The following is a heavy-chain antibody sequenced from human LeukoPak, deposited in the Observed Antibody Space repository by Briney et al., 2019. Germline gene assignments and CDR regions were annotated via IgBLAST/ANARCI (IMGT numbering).Heavy chain of an antibody. CDR1: GGSISSYY. D-gene: IGHD3-10*01. J-gene: IGHJ3*02. V-gene: IGHV4-59*01. CDR3: ASYGSGSYVVDGAFDI. Sequence: SETLSLTCTVSGGSISSYYWSWIRQPPGKGLEWIGYIYYSRSTNYNPSLKSRVTISVDTSKNQFSLKLSSVTAADTAVYYCASYGSGSYVVDGAFDIWGQGTMVTVSS. CDR2: IYYSRST.